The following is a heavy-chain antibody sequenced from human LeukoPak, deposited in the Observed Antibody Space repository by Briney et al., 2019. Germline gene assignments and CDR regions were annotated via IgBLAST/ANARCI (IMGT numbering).Heavy chain of an antibody. CDR2: IIPIFGTA. CDR3: ARESRGGVLDY. CDR1: GGTFSSYA. D-gene: IGHD2-15*01. Sequence: EASVKVSCTASGGTFSSYAISWVRQAPGQGLEWMGGIIPIFGTANYAQKFQGRVTITADESTSTAYMELSSLRSEDTAVYYCARESRGGVLDYWGQGTLVTVSS. J-gene: IGHJ4*02. V-gene: IGHV1-69*13.